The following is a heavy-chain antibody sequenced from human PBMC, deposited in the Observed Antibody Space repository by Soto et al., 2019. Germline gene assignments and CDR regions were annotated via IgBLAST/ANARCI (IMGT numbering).Heavy chain of an antibody. Sequence: GGSLRLSCAASGFTFSSYGMHWVRQAPGKGLEWVAVISYDGSNKYYADSVKGRFTISRDNSKNTLYLQMNSLRAEDTAVYYCAKGSLWVGNYFFYFDYWRQGTLVTVSS. D-gene: IGHD4-4*01. CDR2: ISYDGSNK. V-gene: IGHV3-30*18. J-gene: IGHJ4*02. CDR3: AKGSLWVGNYFFYFDY. CDR1: GFTFSSYG.